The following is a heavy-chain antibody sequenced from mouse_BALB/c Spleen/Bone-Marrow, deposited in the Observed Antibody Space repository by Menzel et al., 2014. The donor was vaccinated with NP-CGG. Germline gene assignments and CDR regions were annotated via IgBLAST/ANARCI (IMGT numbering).Heavy chain of an antibody. CDR1: GFNIKDTY. V-gene: IGHV14-3*02. CDR3: ASYYYGSSLFAY. Sequence: VTLKECGAELVKPGASVKLSCTASGFNIKDTYMHWVKQRPEQGLEWIGRIDPANGNTKYDPKFQGKATITADTSSNTAYLQLSSLTSGDTAVYYCASYYYGSSLFAYWGQGTLVTVSA. J-gene: IGHJ3*01. D-gene: IGHD1-1*01. CDR2: IDPANGNT.